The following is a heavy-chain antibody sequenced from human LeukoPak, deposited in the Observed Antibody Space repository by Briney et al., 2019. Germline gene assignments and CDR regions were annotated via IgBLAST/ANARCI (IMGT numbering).Heavy chain of an antibody. CDR3: ATNGAAGGFDP. D-gene: IGHD1-26*01. V-gene: IGHV3-48*01. Sequence: GGSLRLSCAASGFTFSSYSMNWVRQAPGKGLEWVSYISSSSSTIYYADSVKGRFTISRDNSKNTLYLQMNSLRAEDTAVYYCATNGAAGGFDPWGQGTLVTVSS. CDR1: GFTFSSYS. CDR2: ISSSSSTI. J-gene: IGHJ5*02.